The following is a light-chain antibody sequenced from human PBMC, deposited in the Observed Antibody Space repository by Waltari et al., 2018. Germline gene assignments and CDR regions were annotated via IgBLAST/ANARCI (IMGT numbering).Light chain of an antibody. CDR1: QSVAKY. V-gene: IGKV3-20*01. CDR2: HAS. J-gene: IGKJ1*01. CDR3: QKYVNLPAT. Sequence: EIVLTQSPGSLSLSPGERATPPYKASQSVAKYLAWYQQKPGQAPRLLIHHASIRATGIPDRFSGSGYGTDFSLTISRLEPEDFAVYFCQKYVNLPATFGQGTTVEV.